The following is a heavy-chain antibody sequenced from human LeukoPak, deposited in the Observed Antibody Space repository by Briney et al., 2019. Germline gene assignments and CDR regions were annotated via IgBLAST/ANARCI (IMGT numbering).Heavy chain of an antibody. D-gene: IGHD6-6*01. CDR1: GGTFSSYA. Sequence: ASVKVSCKASGGTFSSYAISWVRQAPGQGLEWMGGIIPIFGTANYAQKFQGRVTITADESTSTAYMELSSLRSEDTAVYYCARDTRGSITSQIAARLTRKPMDAFDIWGQGTMVTVSS. V-gene: IGHV1-69*13. J-gene: IGHJ3*02. CDR2: IIPIFGTA. CDR3: ARDTRGSITSQIAARLTRKPMDAFDI.